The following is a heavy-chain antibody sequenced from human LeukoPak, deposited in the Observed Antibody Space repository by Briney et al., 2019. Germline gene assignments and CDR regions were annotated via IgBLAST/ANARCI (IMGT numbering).Heavy chain of an antibody. V-gene: IGHV3-33*01. CDR3: ARDLLGYCSSTSCPNSGFPDY. Sequence: GRSLRLSCAASGFTFSSYGTHWVRQAPGKGLEWGAVIWYDGSTKYYADSVKGRFTISRDNSKNTLYLQMNSLRAEDTAVYYCARDLLGYCSSTSCPNSGFPDYWGQGTLVTVSS. D-gene: IGHD2-2*01. CDR1: GFTFSSYG. J-gene: IGHJ4*02. CDR2: IWYDGSTK.